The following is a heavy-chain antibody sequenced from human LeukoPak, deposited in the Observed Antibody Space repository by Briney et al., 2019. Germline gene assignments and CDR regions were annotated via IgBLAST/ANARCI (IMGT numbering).Heavy chain of an antibody. CDR2: ISYDGSNK. CDR3: AKTWDYYYTFLSFYN. Sequence: PGGSLRLSCAASGFTFSSYAMHWVRQAPGTGLEWVAVISYDGSNKYYADSVKGRFTISRDNSKNTLYLQMNSLRTEDTAVYYCAKTWDYYYTFLSFYNWGQGTMVTVSS. V-gene: IGHV3-30*18. CDR1: GFTFSSYA. J-gene: IGHJ3*02. D-gene: IGHD3-22*01.